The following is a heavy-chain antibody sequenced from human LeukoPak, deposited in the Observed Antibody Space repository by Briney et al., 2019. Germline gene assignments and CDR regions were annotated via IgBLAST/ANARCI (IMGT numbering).Heavy chain of an antibody. CDR3: TRRGSTTGTFDY. CDR2: IRSKANSYAT. Sequence: GGSLRLSCAASGFTFSGSAMHWVRQASGKGLEWVGRIRSKANSYATAYAASVKGRFTISRDDSKNTAYLQMNSLKTEDTAVYYCTRRGSTTGTFDYWGQGTLVTVSS. V-gene: IGHV3-73*01. J-gene: IGHJ4*02. D-gene: IGHD1-1*01. CDR1: GFTFSGSA.